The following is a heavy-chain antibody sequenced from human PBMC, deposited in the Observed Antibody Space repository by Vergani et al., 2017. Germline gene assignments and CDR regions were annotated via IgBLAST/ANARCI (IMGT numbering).Heavy chain of an antibody. CDR1: GYTFTSYG. D-gene: IGHD3-10*01. CDR3: ASVPYYYGSRSYPYYFDY. V-gene: IGHV1-18*01. J-gene: IGHJ4*02. Sequence: QVQLVQSGAEVKKPGASVKVSCKASGYTFTSYGISWVRQAPGQGLEWMGWISAYNGNTNYAQKLQGRVTMTTDTSTSTAYMELRSLRSDDTAVYYCASVPYYYGSRSYPYYFDYWGQGTLVTVSS. CDR2: ISAYNGNT.